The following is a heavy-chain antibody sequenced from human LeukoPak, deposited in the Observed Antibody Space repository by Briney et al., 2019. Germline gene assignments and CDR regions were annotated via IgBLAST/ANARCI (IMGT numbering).Heavy chain of an antibody. CDR1: GYTFTGYY. Sequence: SVNVSCTASGYTFTGYYMHWVRQAPGQGLEWMGGIIPIFGTANYAQKFQGRVTITADESTSTAYMELSSLRSEDTAVYYCVSLGLVPWGQGTLVTVSS. J-gene: IGHJ5*02. CDR2: IIPIFGTA. CDR3: VSLGLVP. V-gene: IGHV1-69*13.